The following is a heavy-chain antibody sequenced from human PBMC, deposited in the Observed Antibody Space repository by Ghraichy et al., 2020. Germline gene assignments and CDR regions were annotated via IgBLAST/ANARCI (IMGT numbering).Heavy chain of an antibody. CDR1: GFTFSSYA. V-gene: IGHV3-23*01. Sequence: GRSLRLSCAASGFTFSSYAMSWVRQAPGKGLEWVSAISGSGGSTYYADSVKGRFTISRDNSKNTLYLQMNSLRAEDTAVYYCAKVKKVNSGVLDYWGQGTLVTVSS. CDR2: ISGSGGST. CDR3: AKVKKVNSGVLDY. J-gene: IGHJ4*02. D-gene: IGHD7-27*01.